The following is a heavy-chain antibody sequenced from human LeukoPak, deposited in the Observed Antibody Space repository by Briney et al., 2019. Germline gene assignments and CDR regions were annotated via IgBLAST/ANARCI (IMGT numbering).Heavy chain of an antibody. Sequence: SETLSLTCTVSGGSISSYYWSWIRQPPGKGLEWIGYIYYSGSTNYNPSLKSRVTISVDTSKNQFSLKLSSVTAADTAVYYCAREGAVADIDYWGQGTLVIVSS. CDR3: AREGAVADIDY. V-gene: IGHV4-59*01. CDR1: GGSISSYY. CDR2: IYYSGST. D-gene: IGHD6-19*01. J-gene: IGHJ4*02.